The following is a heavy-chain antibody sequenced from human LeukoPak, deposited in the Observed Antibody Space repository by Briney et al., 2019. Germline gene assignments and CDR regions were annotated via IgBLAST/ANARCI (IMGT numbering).Heavy chain of an antibody. CDR3: ARAGITMVRGAVFDGMDV. D-gene: IGHD3-10*01. Sequence: SETLSLTCTVSGGSISSGGYYWSWIRQHPGKGLEWIGYIYYSGSTYYNPSLKSRVTISVDTSKNQFSLKLSSVTAADTAVYYCARAGITMVRGAVFDGMDVWGQGTTVTVSS. V-gene: IGHV4-31*03. CDR2: IYYSGST. J-gene: IGHJ6*02. CDR1: GGSISSGGYY.